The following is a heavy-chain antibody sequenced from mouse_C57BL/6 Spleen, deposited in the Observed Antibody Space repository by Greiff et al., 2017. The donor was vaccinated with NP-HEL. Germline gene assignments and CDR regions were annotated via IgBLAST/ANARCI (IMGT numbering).Heavy chain of an antibody. CDR2: IDPSDSYT. CDR3: ARDDYDGFYYAMDY. V-gene: IGHV1-59*01. D-gene: IGHD2-4*01. J-gene: IGHJ4*01. CDR1: GYTFTSYW. Sequence: QVQLKQPGAELVRPGTSVKLSCKASGYTFTSYWMHWVKQRPGQGLEWIGVIDPSDSYTNYNQKFKGKATLTVDTSSSTAYMQLSSLTSEDSAVYYCARDDYDGFYYAMDYWGQGTSVTVSS.